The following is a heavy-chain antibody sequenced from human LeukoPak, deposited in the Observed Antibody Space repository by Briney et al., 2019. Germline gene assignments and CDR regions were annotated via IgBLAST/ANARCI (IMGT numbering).Heavy chain of an antibody. D-gene: IGHD3-10*01. CDR2: IYYSGST. Sequence: SETLSLTCTVSGGSISSSSYYWGWIRQPPGKGLEWIGSIYYSGSTYYNPSLKSRVTISVDTSKNQFSLKLSSVTAADTAVYYCARLRAGMVRGVRGWHFDYWGQGTLVTVSS. V-gene: IGHV4-39*01. CDR1: GGSISSSSYY. J-gene: IGHJ4*02. CDR3: ARLRAGMVRGVRGWHFDY.